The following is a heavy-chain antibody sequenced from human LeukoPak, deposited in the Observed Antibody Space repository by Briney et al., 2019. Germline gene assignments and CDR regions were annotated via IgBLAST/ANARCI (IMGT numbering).Heavy chain of an antibody. Sequence: GRSLRLSCAASGFTFSRYAMHWVRQAPGKGLEWVAVILCDGSNKYYADSVKGRFTISRDNSKNTLYLQMNSLRVEDTAVYYCARAKGIAVAPDYWGQGTLVTVSS. D-gene: IGHD6-19*01. CDR1: GFTFSRYA. V-gene: IGHV3-30-3*01. CDR3: ARAKGIAVAPDY. CDR2: ILCDGSNK. J-gene: IGHJ4*02.